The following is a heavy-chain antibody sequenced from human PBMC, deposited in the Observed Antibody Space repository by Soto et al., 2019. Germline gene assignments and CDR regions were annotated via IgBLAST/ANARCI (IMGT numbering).Heavy chain of an antibody. CDR1: GGSGISGSYY. V-gene: IGHV4-61*01. CDR3: ARGFITMIVVVTLDAFDI. Sequence: PLETLSLTCPVSGGSGISGSYYWSWIRQPPGKGLEWIGYIYYSGSTNYNPSLKSRVTISVDTSKNQFSLKLSSVTAADTAVYYCARGFITMIVVVTLDAFDIWGQGTMVTVSS. CDR2: IYYSGST. J-gene: IGHJ3*02. D-gene: IGHD3-22*01.